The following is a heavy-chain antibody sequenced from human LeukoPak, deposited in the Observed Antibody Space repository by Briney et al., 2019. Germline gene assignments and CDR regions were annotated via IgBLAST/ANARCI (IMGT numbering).Heavy chain of an antibody. CDR2: INPNSGGT. D-gene: IGHD3-22*01. J-gene: IGHJ4*02. V-gene: IGHV1-2*06. CDR1: GYTFTGYY. Sequence: ATVKVSCKASGYTFTGYYMHWVRQAPGQGLEWMGRINPNSGGTNYAQKFQGRVTMTRDTSISTAYMELSRLRSDDTAVYYCAREGGRSGRNYYDSSGYTPDYWGQGTLVTVSS. CDR3: AREGGRSGRNYYDSSGYTPDY.